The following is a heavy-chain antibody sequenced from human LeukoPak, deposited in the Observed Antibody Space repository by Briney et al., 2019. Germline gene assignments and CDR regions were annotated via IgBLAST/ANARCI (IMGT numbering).Heavy chain of an antibody. CDR2: IYYSGST. V-gene: IGHV4-59*01. J-gene: IGHJ4*02. D-gene: IGHD1-26*01. CDR1: GGSISSYH. Sequence: TSETLSLTCTVSGGSISSYHWNWIRQPPGKGLEWIGYIYYSGSTNYNPSLKSRVTISVDTFKNQFSLKLSSVTAADTAVYYCARLRPWELWGFDYWGQGTLVTVSS. CDR3: ARLRPWELWGFDY.